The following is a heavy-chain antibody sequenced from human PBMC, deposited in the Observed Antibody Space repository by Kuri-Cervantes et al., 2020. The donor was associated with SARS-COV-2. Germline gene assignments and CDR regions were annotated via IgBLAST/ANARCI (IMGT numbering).Heavy chain of an antibody. D-gene: IGHD3-16*02. CDR3: ARHEVLITFGGVIVSYFDY. J-gene: IGHJ4*02. CDR2: IYYSGST. CDR1: GGSISSSSYY. Sequence: SETLSLTCTVSGGSISSSSYYWGRIRQPPGKGLEWIGSIYYSGSTYYNPSLKSRVTISVDTSKNQFSLELSSVTAADTAVYYCARHEVLITFGGVIVSYFDYWGQGTLVTVSS. V-gene: IGHV4-39*01.